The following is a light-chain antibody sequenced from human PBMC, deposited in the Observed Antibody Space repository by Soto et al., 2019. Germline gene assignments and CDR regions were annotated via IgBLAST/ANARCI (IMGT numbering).Light chain of an antibody. Sequence: EIVMTQSPATLSVSPGERATLSCRASQSVSSNLAWYQQKPGQAPRLLIYGASTRATGIPARLSGSGSGTEFTLTISSLQSEDFAVYYCQQYKNWPRTFGLGTKVEIK. J-gene: IGKJ1*01. V-gene: IGKV3-15*01. CDR1: QSVSSN. CDR2: GAS. CDR3: QQYKNWPRT.